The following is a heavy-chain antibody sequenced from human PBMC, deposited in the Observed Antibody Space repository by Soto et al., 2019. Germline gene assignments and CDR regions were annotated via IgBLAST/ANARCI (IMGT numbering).Heavy chain of an antibody. V-gene: IGHV4-39*01. D-gene: IGHD1-7*01. CDR2: IYYSGST. Sequence: QLQLQESGPGLVKPSETLSLTCTVSGGSISSSSYYWGWIRQPPGKGLEWIGSIYYSGSTYYNPSRKSRVTISVDTSKNQFSLKLSSVTAADTAVYYCARNLFYYYYYMDVWGKGTTVTVSS. CDR3: ARNLFYYYYYMDV. CDR1: GGSISSSSYY. J-gene: IGHJ6*03.